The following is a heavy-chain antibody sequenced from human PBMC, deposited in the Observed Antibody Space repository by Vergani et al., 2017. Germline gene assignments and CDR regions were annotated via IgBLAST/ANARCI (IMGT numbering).Heavy chain of an antibody. J-gene: IGHJ4*03. CDR3: ARSIGYCAGATCQAYYFDH. CDR2: LNPTTGHT. Sequence: VQLVQSGAEVRKPGASVTVSCTASGYIFKNYYIHWLRQAPGQAFEWMGILNPTTGHTTSAQKFMGRVDMTRDPSTDTSTRTVQMTLSSLRSEDTDVYYCARSIGYCAGATCQAYYFDHWGQGTRVTVSS. CDR1: GYIFKNYY. V-gene: IGHV1-46*02. D-gene: IGHD2-21*01.